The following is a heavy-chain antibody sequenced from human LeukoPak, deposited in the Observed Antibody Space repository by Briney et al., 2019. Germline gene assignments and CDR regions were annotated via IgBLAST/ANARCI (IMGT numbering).Heavy chain of an antibody. CDR1: GFTFSSHR. V-gene: IGHV3-21*05. Sequence: GGSLRLSCVASGFTFSSHRMNWVRQAPGKGLEWVSYISRSPSYIYYVDSVKGRFTISRDNTKNSLYLQMNSLRAEDTAVYYCARGYCSGGSCYAFFDYWGQGTLVTVSS. CDR2: ISRSPSYI. D-gene: IGHD2-15*01. J-gene: IGHJ4*02. CDR3: ARGYCSGGSCYAFFDY.